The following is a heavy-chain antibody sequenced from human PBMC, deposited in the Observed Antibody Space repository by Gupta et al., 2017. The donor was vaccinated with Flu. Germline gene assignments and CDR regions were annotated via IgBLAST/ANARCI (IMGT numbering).Heavy chain of an antibody. CDR1: GGSITSGGYY. D-gene: IGHD3-16*01. CDR2: IHYSGST. Sequence: QVRLQESGPGLVKPSQTLSLTCTVPGGSITSGGYYWTWIRQHPGRGLEWIGNIHYSGSTYYNPSLESRLIMSIDTSKNQFSLKLSSVTAADTAVYFCARNGAGVWDYYYGMDVWGQGTTVIVSS. J-gene: IGHJ6*02. V-gene: IGHV4-31*03. CDR3: ARNGAGVWDYYYGMDV.